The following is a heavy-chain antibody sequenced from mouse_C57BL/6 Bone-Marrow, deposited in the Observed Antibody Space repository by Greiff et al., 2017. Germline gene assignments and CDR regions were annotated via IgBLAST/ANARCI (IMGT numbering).Heavy chain of an antibody. CDR1: GFTFSSYG. Sequence: EVNVVESGGDLVKPGGSLKLSCAASGFTFSSYGMSWVRQTPDKRLEWVATISSGGSFTYYPDSVKGRFTISIDNAKNTLYLQMSSLKSEDTAMYYCARPYYYGSSLYFDYWGQGTTLTVSS. V-gene: IGHV5-6*01. CDR3: ARPYYYGSSLYFDY. CDR2: ISSGGSFT. J-gene: IGHJ2*01. D-gene: IGHD1-1*01.